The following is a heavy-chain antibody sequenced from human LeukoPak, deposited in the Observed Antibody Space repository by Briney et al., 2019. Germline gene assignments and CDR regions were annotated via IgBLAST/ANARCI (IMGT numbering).Heavy chain of an antibody. CDR3: ARTAMAADDY. Sequence: GGSLRLSCAASGFTFSSYAMHWVRQAPGKGLEWVAVISYDGSNKYYADSVKGRFTISRDNAKNSLYLQMNSLRAEDTAVYYCARTAMAADDYWGQGTLVTVSS. J-gene: IGHJ4*02. V-gene: IGHV3-30*04. CDR2: ISYDGSNK. CDR1: GFTFSSYA. D-gene: IGHD5-18*01.